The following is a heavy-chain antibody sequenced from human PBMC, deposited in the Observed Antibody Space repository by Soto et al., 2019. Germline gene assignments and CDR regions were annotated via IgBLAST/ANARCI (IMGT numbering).Heavy chain of an antibody. CDR1: GGSISSYY. Sequence: SETLSLTCTVSGGSISSYYWSWIRQPPGKGLEWIGYIYYSGSTNYNPSLKSRVTISVDTSKNQFSLKLSSVTAADTAVYYCVRLVEGGTPVDWYYYMDVWGKGTTVTVSS. D-gene: IGHD5-12*01. J-gene: IGHJ6*03. V-gene: IGHV4-59*08. CDR3: VRLVEGGTPVDWYYYMDV. CDR2: IYYSGST.